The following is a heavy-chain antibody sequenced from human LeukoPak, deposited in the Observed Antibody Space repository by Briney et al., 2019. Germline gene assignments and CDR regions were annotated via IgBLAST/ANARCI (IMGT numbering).Heavy chain of an antibody. CDR2: IWYDGTNT. D-gene: IGHD3-10*01. CDR1: GFTFSGYG. J-gene: IGHJ4*02. V-gene: IGHV3-33*06. CDR3: AKDAGVDY. Sequence: GGSLRLSCAASGFTFSGYGIHWVRQAPGKGLEWVAVIWYDGTNTYFADSVKGRFTISRDNSKNTLYLQMNSLRAEDTAVYYCAKDAGVDYWGQGTLVTVSS.